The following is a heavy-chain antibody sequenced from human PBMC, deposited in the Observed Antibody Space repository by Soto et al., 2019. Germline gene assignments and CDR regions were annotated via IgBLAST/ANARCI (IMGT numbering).Heavy chain of an antibody. V-gene: IGHV3-23*01. CDR1: EFSFSSYV. CDR3: AKSQTILYFYDY. CDR2: IDGSGGST. J-gene: IGHJ4*02. Sequence: GGSLRLSCAASEFSFSSYVMSWVRQAPGKGLEWVSGIDGSGGSTFYADSVKGRFTISRDNSKDTLYLQMNSLTAEDTAVYYCAKSQTILYFYDYWGQGTLVTVSS.